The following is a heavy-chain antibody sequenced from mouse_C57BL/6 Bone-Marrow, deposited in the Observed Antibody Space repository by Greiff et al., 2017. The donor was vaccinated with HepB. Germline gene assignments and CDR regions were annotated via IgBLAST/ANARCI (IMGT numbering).Heavy chain of an antibody. CDR2: IWGGGST. J-gene: IGHJ4*01. D-gene: IGHD2-3*01. CDR1: GFSLTSYG. Sequence: VQRVESGPGLVAPSQSLSITCTVSGFSLTSYGVDWVRQPPGKGLEWLGVIWGGGSTNYNSALMSRLSISKDNSKSQVFLKMNSLQTDDTAMYYCCQHLGSHYDGYYVGYYSIDYLGQGTSVTVSS. CDR3: CQHLGSHYDGYYVGYYSIDY. V-gene: IGHV2-9*01.